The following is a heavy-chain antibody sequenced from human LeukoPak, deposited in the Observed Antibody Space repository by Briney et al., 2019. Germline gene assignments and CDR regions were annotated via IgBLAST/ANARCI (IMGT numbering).Heavy chain of an antibody. CDR1: GFTFSSYG. V-gene: IGHV3-30*02. CDR2: IRYDGSSK. Sequence: GGSLRLSCAASGFTFSSYGMHWVRQAPGKGLEWVAFIRYDGSSKYYADSVKGRFTISRDNSKNTLYLQMNSLRAEDTAVYYCAKDLWFGELLDYWGQGTLVTVSS. CDR3: AKDLWFGELLDY. J-gene: IGHJ4*02. D-gene: IGHD3-10*01.